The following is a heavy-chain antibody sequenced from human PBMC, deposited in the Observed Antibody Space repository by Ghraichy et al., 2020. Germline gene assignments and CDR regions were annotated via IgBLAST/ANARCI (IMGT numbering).Heavy chain of an antibody. V-gene: IGHV4-59*08. CDR1: GGSISSYY. CDR3: ARVVPAAIPLGYFDY. Sequence: SQTLSLTCTVSGGSISSYYWSWIRQPPGKGLEWIGYIYYSGSTNYNPSLKSRVTISVDTSKNQFSLKLSSVTAADTAVYYCARVVPAAIPLGYFDYWGQGTLVTVSS. CDR2: IYYSGST. D-gene: IGHD2-2*02. J-gene: IGHJ4*02.